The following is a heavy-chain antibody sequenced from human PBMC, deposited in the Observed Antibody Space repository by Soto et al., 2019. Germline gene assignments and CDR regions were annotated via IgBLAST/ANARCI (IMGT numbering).Heavy chain of an antibody. D-gene: IGHD3-3*01. Sequence: EVQLVESGGGLVQPGGSLRLSCAASGFTVSSNYMSWVRQAPGKGLEWVSGIYSGGSTYYADSVKGRFTISRHNSKNTLYLQMNSRRAEDTAVYYCARTMFGVEPYFDYWGQGTLVTVSS. V-gene: IGHV3-53*04. CDR2: IYSGGST. J-gene: IGHJ4*02. CDR3: ARTMFGVEPYFDY. CDR1: GFTVSSNY.